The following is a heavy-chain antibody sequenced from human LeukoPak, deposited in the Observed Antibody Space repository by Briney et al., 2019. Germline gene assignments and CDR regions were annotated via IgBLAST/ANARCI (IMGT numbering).Heavy chain of an antibody. V-gene: IGHV1-18*04. CDR2: ISAYNGNT. D-gene: IGHD6-13*01. CDR3: ARDSSGSSWYDDAFDI. CDR1: GYTFTSYG. Sequence: GASVKVSRKASGYTFTSYGISWVRQAPGQGLEWMGWISAYNGNTNYAQKLQGRVTMTTDTSTSTAYMELRSLRSDDTAVYYCARDSSGSSWYDDAFDIWGQGTMVTVSS. J-gene: IGHJ3*02.